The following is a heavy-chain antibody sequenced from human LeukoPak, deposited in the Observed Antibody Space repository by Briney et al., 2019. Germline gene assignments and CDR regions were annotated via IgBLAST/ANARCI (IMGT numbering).Heavy chain of an antibody. Sequence: PGRSLRLSCAASGFTFSSYGMHWVRQAPGKGLEWVAVIWYDGSNKYYADSVKGRFTISRDNSKNTLYLQMNSLRAEDTAVYYCAREGKWELLNFDYWGQGTLVTVSS. CDR3: AREGKWELLNFDY. CDR1: GFTFSSYG. J-gene: IGHJ4*02. CDR2: IWYDGSNK. D-gene: IGHD1-26*01. V-gene: IGHV3-33*08.